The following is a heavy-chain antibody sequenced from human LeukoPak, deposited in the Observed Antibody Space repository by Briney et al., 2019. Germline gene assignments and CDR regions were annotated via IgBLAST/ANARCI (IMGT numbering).Heavy chain of an antibody. D-gene: IGHD3-22*01. CDR2: MYYSGST. Sequence: PSETLSLTCTASGGSISSGDYYWSWIRQPPGKGLEWIAYMYYSGSTYYNPSLKSRDTMSADTSKNQLSLKLSSVTAADTAVYYCARPYYYDSRIDPWGQRILVTVSS. J-gene: IGHJ5*02. CDR1: GGSISSGDYY. CDR3: ARPYYYDSRIDP. V-gene: IGHV4-30-4*01.